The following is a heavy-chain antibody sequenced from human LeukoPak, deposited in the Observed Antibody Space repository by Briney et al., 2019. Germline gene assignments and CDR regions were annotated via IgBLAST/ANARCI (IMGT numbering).Heavy chain of an antibody. V-gene: IGHV4-59*08. J-gene: IGHJ5*02. CDR2: IHYSGYT. CDR3: ARTCSSSWDKEGFDP. CDR1: GGSISSYY. D-gene: IGHD2-2*01. Sequence: PSETLSLTCTVSGGSISSYYWSWIRQPPGKGLEWIGYIHYSGYTNYNPYLKSRVTISLDTSKNQFSLKVSSVTAADTALYYCARTCSSSWDKEGFDPWGQGALVTVSS.